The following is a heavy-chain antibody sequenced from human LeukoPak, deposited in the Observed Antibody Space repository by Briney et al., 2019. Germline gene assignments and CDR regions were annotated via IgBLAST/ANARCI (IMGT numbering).Heavy chain of an antibody. Sequence: SETLSLTCTVSGGSISSSTYYWGWLRRPPGKGLEWIGSIYYSGSTYYNPSLKSRLTVSVDTSKNQFSLKLSSVTAADTAVYYCVRGSTLRHYQYWGQGTLVTVSS. J-gene: IGHJ4*02. CDR1: GGSISSSTYY. CDR2: IYYSGST. V-gene: IGHV4-39*01. CDR3: VRGSTLRHYQY. D-gene: IGHD3-16*01.